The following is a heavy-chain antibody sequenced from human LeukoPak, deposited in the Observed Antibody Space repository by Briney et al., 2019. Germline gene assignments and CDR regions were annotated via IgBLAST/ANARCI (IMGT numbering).Heavy chain of an antibody. Sequence: ASVKVSCKASGYTFTGYYMHWVRQAPGQGLEWMGWINPNSGGTNYAQKFQGRVTMTRNTSISTAYMGLSSLRSEDTAVYYCARGGGVPISDGMDVWGQGTTVTVSS. J-gene: IGHJ6*02. V-gene: IGHV1-2*02. D-gene: IGHD3-16*01. CDR2: INPNSGGT. CDR3: ARGGGVPISDGMDV. CDR1: GYTFTGYY.